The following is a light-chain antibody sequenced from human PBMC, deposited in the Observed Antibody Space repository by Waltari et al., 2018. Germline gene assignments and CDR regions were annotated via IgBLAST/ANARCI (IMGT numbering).Light chain of an antibody. CDR2: AAS. Sequence: DIQMTQSPSSLSASVGDRVTITCRASQMIKSYLNWYQQKPGKAPKLLIHAASSWESGVPSRFSGSGSGTEFTLTISSLQPEDFATYYCQESYTTPPVTFGGGTKVEIK. J-gene: IGKJ4*01. CDR3: QESYTTPPVT. V-gene: IGKV1-39*01. CDR1: QMIKSY.